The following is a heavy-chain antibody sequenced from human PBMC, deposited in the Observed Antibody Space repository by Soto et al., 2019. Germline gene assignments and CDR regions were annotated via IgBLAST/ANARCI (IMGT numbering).Heavy chain of an antibody. CDR3: ARGDEMTAVTIFEY. D-gene: IGHD4-17*01. CDR2: VIPVFNTS. CDR1: GGAFGRYS. J-gene: IGHJ4*02. Sequence: QVQLEQSGPEVKRPGTSMNVSCKASGGAFGRYSVSWVRQAPGQGLEWIGGVIPVFNTSNYSLKFQGRVAIFADLSTSSVFMELRSLRSEDTALYYCARGDEMTAVTIFEYWGQGTLVTVSS. V-gene: IGHV1-69*01.